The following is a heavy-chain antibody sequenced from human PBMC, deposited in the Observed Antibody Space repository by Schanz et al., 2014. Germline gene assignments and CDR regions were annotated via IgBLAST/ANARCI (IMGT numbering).Heavy chain of an antibody. V-gene: IGHV3-23*01. J-gene: IGHJ4*02. Sequence: EVQLLESGGGLVQPGGSLRLSCAASGFTFSSYAMSWVRQAPGKGLEWVSAISGSGGDTYYADSVKGRFTISRDNSKNTLYLQMNSLRAEDTAVYYCAKGRGSWGYFFDYWGQGTLVTVSS. CDR1: GFTFSSYA. D-gene: IGHD6-13*01. CDR2: ISGSGGDT. CDR3: AKGRGSWGYFFDY.